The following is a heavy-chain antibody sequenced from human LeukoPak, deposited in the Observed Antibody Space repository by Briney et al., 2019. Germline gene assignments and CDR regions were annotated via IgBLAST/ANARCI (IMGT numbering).Heavy chain of an antibody. CDR3: ARTSVSPYGDYTDY. Sequence: GGSLRLSCAASGFTFSSYSMNWVRQAPGKGLEWVSSISSSSYIYYADSVKGRFTISRDNAKNSLYLQMNSLRAEDTAVYYCARTSVSPYGDYTDYWGQGTLVTVSS. CDR1: GFTFSSYS. D-gene: IGHD4-17*01. V-gene: IGHV3-21*01. CDR2: ISSSSYI. J-gene: IGHJ4*02.